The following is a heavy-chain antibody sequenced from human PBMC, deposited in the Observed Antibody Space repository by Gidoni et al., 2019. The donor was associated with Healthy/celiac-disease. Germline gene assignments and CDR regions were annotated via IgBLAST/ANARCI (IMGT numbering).Heavy chain of an antibody. Sequence: EVQPLASGGGLVQPGGSLRFACAASGFTFRSYSMRWVRQAPGKGLEWVSAIGGSGGSTYYADSVKGRFTISRDNSKNTLYLQMNSLRAEDTAVYYCAKEAFDYWGQGTLVTVSS. V-gene: IGHV3-23*01. CDR3: AKEAFDY. CDR2: IGGSGGST. J-gene: IGHJ4*02. CDR1: GFTFRSYS.